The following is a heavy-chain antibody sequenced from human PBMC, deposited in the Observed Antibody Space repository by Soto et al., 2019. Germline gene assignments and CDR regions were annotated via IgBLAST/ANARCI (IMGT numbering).Heavy chain of an antibody. CDR1: GFTFSSYE. CDR2: ISSSGSTI. Sequence: EVQLVESGGGLVQPGGSLRLSCAASGFTFSSYEMNWVRQAPGKGLEWVSYISSSGSTIYYADSVKGRFTISRDNAKNSLYLQMNSLRAEDTAVYYCAVLGGDYGDYGPLYWGQGTLVTVSS. D-gene: IGHD4-17*01. V-gene: IGHV3-48*03. J-gene: IGHJ4*02. CDR3: AVLGGDYGDYGPLY.